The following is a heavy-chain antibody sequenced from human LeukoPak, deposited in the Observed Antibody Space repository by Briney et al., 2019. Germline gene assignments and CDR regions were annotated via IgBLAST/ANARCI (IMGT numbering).Heavy chain of an antibody. V-gene: IGHV3-11*06. Sequence: PGGSLRLSCAASGFTFSDYYMSWIRQAPGKGLEWVSYISSSSRYIYYADSVKGRFTISRDNAKNSLYLQMNSLRAEDTAVYYCARAGVNYDSSGYFPDDAFDIWGQGTMVTVSS. CDR3: ARAGVNYDSSGYFPDDAFDI. J-gene: IGHJ3*02. CDR1: GFTFSDYY. D-gene: IGHD3-22*01. CDR2: ISSSSRYI.